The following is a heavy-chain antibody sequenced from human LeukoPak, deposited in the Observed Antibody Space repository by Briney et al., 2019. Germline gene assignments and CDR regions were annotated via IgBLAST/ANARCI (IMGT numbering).Heavy chain of an antibody. Sequence: ASVKVSCKASGYTFTGYHIHWVRQAPGQGLEWMGRINPNSGDTTYAQKFQGRVTMTRDTSISSAYMELSRLRSDDTAVYYCAAGLGESSGYYYVFGLSWGQGTLVTVSS. CDR1: GYTFTGYH. J-gene: IGHJ5*02. V-gene: IGHV1-2*06. CDR2: INPNSGDT. CDR3: AAGLGESSGYYYVFGLS. D-gene: IGHD3-22*01.